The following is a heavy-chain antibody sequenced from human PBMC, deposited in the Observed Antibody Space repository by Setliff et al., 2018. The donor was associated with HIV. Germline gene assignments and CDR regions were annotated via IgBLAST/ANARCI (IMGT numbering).Heavy chain of an antibody. CDR3: ARDRYSGSSTDY. Sequence: GGSLRLSCVASGFTFDDYAMHWVRQAPGKGLEWVSLIGWNGGSTYYADSVKGRFTISRDNTKNSLYLQMNSLRAGDTAVYYCARDRYSGSSTDYWGQGTLVTVSS. CDR1: GFTFDDYA. D-gene: IGHD1-26*01. J-gene: IGHJ4*02. V-gene: IGHV3-43D*03. CDR2: IGWNGGST.